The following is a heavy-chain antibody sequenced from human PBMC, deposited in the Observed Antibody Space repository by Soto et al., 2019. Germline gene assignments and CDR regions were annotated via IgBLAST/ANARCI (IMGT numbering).Heavy chain of an antibody. J-gene: IGHJ4*02. V-gene: IGHV4-30-2*01. Sequence: SETLSLTCAVSGGSINSAGYSWSWIRQPPGKGLEWIGYIYHSGSTYYNPSLKSRVTISLDRSNNHFSLKLRSVTAADTAVYYCAREMYSSGYSPFDHWGQGTVVTVCS. CDR2: IYHSGST. D-gene: IGHD3-22*01. CDR1: GGSINSAGYS. CDR3: AREMYSSGYSPFDH.